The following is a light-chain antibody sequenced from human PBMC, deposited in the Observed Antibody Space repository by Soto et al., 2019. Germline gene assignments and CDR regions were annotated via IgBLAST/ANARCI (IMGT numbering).Light chain of an antibody. CDR2: DAS. CDR1: QSVSNRY. V-gene: IGKV3-20*01. J-gene: IGKJ1*01. Sequence: NVLTQSPGTLSLSPGERATLSCRASQSVSNRYLAWYQQKPGQAPRLLIYDASNRATGIPARFSGGGSGTEFTLTITSLQSEDFAVYYCQQYDIWPRTFGQGTKVDIK. CDR3: QQYDIWPRT.